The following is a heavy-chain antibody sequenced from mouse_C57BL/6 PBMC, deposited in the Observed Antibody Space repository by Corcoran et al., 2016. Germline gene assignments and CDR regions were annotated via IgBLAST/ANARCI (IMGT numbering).Heavy chain of an antibody. CDR2: IYLGSGNT. V-gene: IGHV1-81*01. CDR3: ARRLPYSMDY. D-gene: IGHD6-1*01. CDR1: GYTFTSYG. Sequence: QVQLQQSGVELARPGASVKLSCKASGYTFTSYGISWVKQRTGQGLEWVGEIYLGSGNTYYNEKFKGKATLTADKSSSTAYMDLRSLTSEDAAVYFCARRLPYSMDYWGQGTSGTVSS. J-gene: IGHJ4*01.